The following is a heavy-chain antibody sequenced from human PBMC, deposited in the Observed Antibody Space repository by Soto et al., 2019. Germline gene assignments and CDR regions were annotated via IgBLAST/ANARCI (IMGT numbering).Heavy chain of an antibody. D-gene: IGHD6-13*01. V-gene: IGHV4-34*01. J-gene: IGHJ5*02. Sequence: QVQLQQWGAGLLKPSETLSLTCAVYGGSFSGYYWSWIRQPPGKGLEWIGEINHSGSTNYNPSLKSRVTISVDTSKNQFSLKLSSVTAADTAVYYCARGPRPPAARNPWGQGTLVTVSS. CDR3: ARGPRPPAARNP. CDR1: GGSFSGYY. CDR2: INHSGST.